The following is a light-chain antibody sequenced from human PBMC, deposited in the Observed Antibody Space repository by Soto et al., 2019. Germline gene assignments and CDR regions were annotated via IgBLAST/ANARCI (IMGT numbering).Light chain of an antibody. CDR3: RQYGDSRTLT. J-gene: IGKJ4*01. V-gene: IGKV3-20*01. CDR1: QSVSSSF. CDR2: AAS. Sequence: EVVLTQSPGTLPLSPGERATLSCRASQSVSSSFLTWYQQKPGQAPRLLIYAASNRATGIPDRFSGSGSGTDFTLTISRLEPEDFAVYYCRQYGDSRTLTFGGGTKVDIK.